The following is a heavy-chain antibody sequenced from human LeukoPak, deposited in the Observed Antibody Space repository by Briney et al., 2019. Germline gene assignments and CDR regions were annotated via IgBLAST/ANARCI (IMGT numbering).Heavy chain of an antibody. D-gene: IGHD2-2*01. CDR2: FNRSGST. CDR3: ARVRPGYCSSTSCFYGMDV. J-gene: IGHJ6*02. CDR1: GGSFSGYY. Sequence: SETLSLTCAVYGGSFSGYYWSWIRQPPGKGLEWIGEFNRSGSTNYNPSLKSRVTISVDTSKNQFSLKLSSVTAADTAVYYCARVRPGYCSSTSCFYGMDVWGQGTTVTVSS. V-gene: IGHV4-34*01.